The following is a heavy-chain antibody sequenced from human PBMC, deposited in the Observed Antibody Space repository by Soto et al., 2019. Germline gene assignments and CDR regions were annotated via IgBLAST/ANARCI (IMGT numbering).Heavy chain of an antibody. CDR3: ARAALRDPGPPSRPRPQDY. V-gene: IGHV4-59*01. Sequence: SETLSLTCTVSGGSISSYYWSWIRQPPGKGLEWIGYIYYSGSTNYNPSLKSRVTISVDTSKNQFSLKLSSVTAADTAVYYCARAALRDPGPPSRPRPQDYWGEGTRVTLPP. J-gene: IGHJ4*02. CDR2: IYYSGST. CDR1: GGSISSYY. D-gene: IGHD3-10*01.